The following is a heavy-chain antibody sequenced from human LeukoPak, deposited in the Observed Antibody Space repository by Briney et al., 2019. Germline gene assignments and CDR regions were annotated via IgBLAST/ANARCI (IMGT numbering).Heavy chain of an antibody. V-gene: IGHV7-4-1*02. Sequence: ASVKVSCKASRYTFTNYTLNWVRQAPGQGLEWMGWIDANTGNPTYAQGFIGRFVFSLDTPVTTAYLQISSLKAEDTAVYYCARGYDTTGYFSYWGQGTLVAVSS. J-gene: IGHJ4*02. CDR3: ARGYDTTGYFSY. CDR1: RYTFTNYT. D-gene: IGHD3-22*01. CDR2: IDANTGNP.